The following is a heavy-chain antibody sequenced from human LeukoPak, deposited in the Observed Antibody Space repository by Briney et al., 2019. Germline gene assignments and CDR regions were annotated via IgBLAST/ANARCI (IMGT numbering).Heavy chain of an antibody. D-gene: IGHD3-10*02. V-gene: IGHV3-7*01. CDR2: IKQDGSEK. CDR1: GFTFSNYW. J-gene: IGHJ6*04. Sequence: GGSLRLSCAASGFTFSNYWMNWVRQAPGKGLEWVANIKQDGSEKYYVDSVKGRFTISRDNAKNSLYLQMNSLRAEDTAVYYCAELGITMIGGVWGKGTTVTISS. CDR3: AELGITMIGGV.